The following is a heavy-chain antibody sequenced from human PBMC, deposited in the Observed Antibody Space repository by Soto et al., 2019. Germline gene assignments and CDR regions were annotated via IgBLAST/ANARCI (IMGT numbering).Heavy chain of an antibody. CDR3: ARHPTVTEYYFDY. CDR2: IYYSGNT. CDR1: GGSISSSSYY. Sequence: SETLSLTCTVSGGSISSSSYYWGWIRQPPGKGLEWIGSIYYSGNTYYNPSLKSRVTISVDTSKNQVSLKLSSVTAADTAVYYCARHPTVTEYYFDYWGQGTLVTVSS. J-gene: IGHJ4*02. D-gene: IGHD4-17*01. V-gene: IGHV4-39*01.